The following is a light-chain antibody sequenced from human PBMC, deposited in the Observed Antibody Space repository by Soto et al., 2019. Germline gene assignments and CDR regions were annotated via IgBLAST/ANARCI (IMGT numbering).Light chain of an antibody. CDR2: EVS. Sequence: QSVLTQPPSASGSPGQSVNISCTGTSSDVGGYNYVSWYQQHPGKAPKLMIYEVSKRPSGVPDRFSGSKSGNTASLTVSGLQAEDEADYYCISYAGSNKVFGGGTKLTVL. J-gene: IGLJ2*01. CDR1: SSDVGGYNY. CDR3: ISYAGSNKV. V-gene: IGLV2-8*01.